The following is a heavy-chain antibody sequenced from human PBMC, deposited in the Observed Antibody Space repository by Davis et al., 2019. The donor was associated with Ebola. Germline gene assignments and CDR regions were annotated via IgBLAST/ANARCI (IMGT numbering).Heavy chain of an antibody. V-gene: IGHV3-48*04. J-gene: IGHJ4*02. CDR3: ARKYCSGNSCYLDY. D-gene: IGHD2-15*01. Sequence: PGGSLRLSCAASGFVFRNYVMSWVRQAPGKGLEWVSYISGSSDTIYYADSAMGRFTISRDNARNSLSLQMNSLRAEDTAVYYCARKYCSGNSCYLDYWGRGTLVTVSS. CDR1: GFVFRNYV. CDR2: ISGSSDTI.